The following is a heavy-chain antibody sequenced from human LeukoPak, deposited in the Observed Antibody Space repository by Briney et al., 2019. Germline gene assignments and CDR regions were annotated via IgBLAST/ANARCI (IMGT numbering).Heavy chain of an antibody. D-gene: IGHD6-6*01. Sequence: SETLSLTCAVYGGSFSGYYWSWIRQPPGKGLEWIGEINHSGSTNYNPSTKSRVTISVDTSKNHFSLKLSSVTAADTAVYYCARAVYSSSSTYYFDYWGQGTLVTVSS. CDR1: GGSFSGYY. CDR3: ARAVYSSSSTYYFDY. J-gene: IGHJ4*02. CDR2: INHSGST. V-gene: IGHV4-34*01.